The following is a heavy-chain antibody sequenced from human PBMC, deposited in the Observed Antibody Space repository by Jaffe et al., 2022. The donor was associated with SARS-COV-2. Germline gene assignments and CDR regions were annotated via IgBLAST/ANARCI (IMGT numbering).Heavy chain of an antibody. CDR3: ARDMPVYYGSNFYYYGMDV. CDR2: IYTRGST. V-gene: IGHV4-61*02. Sequence: QVHLQESGSGLVQPSQTLSLTCTVSGGSISSGNYYWSWLRQPAGKRLEWIGRIYTRGSTNYNPSLKSRVTISVDTSKNQFSLKLNSVTAADTAVYYCARDMPVYYGSNFYYYGMDVWGQGSTVTVSS. CDR1: GGSISSGNYY. D-gene: IGHD6-13*01. J-gene: IGHJ6*02.